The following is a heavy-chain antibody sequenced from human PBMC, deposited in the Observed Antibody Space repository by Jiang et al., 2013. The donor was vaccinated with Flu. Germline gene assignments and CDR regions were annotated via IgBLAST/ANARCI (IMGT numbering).Heavy chain of an antibody. Sequence: GAEVKKPGQSLRISCKGSGYSFTNFWISWVRQMPGKGLEWMGIVYLGDFENRYSDSDTKYSPSFQGRVTISADGSITTAYLQWSSLKTSDTAIYYCARHLIRASGWDQYYLDYWGQGTLVTVSS. CDR2: VYLGDFENRYSDSDT. V-gene: IGHV5-51*01. J-gene: IGHJ4*02. D-gene: IGHD6-19*01. CDR1: GYSFTNFW. CDR3: ARHLIRASGWDQYYLDY.